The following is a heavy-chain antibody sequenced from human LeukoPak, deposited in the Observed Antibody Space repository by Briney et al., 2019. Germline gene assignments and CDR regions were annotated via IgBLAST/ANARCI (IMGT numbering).Heavy chain of an antibody. V-gene: IGHV3-64*02. CDR2: ISSNGGST. J-gene: IGHJ4*02. D-gene: IGHD3-22*01. CDR1: GFSFSTYA. CDR3: ASGGYYDSSGNFDY. Sequence: TGGSLRLSCAASGFSFSTYAMHWVRQGPGKGLEYISSISSNGGSTYYADSVKGRFTISRDNSKNTLFLQMGSLRAEDMAVYYCASGGYYDSSGNFDYWGQGTLVTVPS.